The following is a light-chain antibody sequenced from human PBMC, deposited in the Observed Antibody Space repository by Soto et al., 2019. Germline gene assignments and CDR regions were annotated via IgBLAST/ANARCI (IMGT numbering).Light chain of an antibody. J-gene: IGKJ3*01. Sequence: EIVLTQSPGTLSLSPGERATLSCRASQSVSSSYLAWYQQKPGQAPRLLIYGASSRATGIADRFSGSGSGTDFTVTISSLEPEDFTVYYCQQYGSSLLTFGTGTNVDIK. V-gene: IGKV3-20*01. CDR1: QSVSSSY. CDR3: QQYGSSLLT. CDR2: GAS.